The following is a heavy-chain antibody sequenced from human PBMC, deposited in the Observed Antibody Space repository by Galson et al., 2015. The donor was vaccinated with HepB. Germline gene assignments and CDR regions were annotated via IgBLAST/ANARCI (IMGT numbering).Heavy chain of an antibody. CDR2: IYYSGST. D-gene: IGHD2-2*01. CDR3: ARTRYNMVVLPAAIGSFNY. CDR1: GGSISSGDYY. Sequence: TLSLTCTVSGGSISSGDYYWSWIRQPPGKGLEWIGYIYYSGSTYYNPSLKSRVTISVDTSKNQFSLKLSSVTAADTAVYYCARTRYNMVVLPAAIGSFNYGAQGPLPTAPS. V-gene: IGHV4-30-4*01. J-gene: IGHJ4*02.